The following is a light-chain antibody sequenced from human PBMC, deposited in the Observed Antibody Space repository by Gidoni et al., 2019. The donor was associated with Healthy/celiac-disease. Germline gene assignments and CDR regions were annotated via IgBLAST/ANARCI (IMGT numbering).Light chain of an antibody. V-gene: IGKV1-33*01. CDR2: DAS. CDR3: QQYDNLPSIT. CDR1: QDINNY. J-gene: IGKJ5*01. Sequence: DIQMTQSTSSLSASVGDRVTITCQASQDINNYLNWYQQKPGKAPKLLIYDASNLETGVPSRFSGSGSGTDFTFTISSLQPEDIATYYCQQYDNLPSITFGQGTRLEIK.